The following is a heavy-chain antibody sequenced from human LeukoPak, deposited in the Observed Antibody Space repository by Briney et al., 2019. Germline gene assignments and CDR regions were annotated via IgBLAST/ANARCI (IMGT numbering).Heavy chain of an antibody. CDR1: GYTFTRYG. Sequence: ASVKVSCKASGYTFTRYGISWVRQAPGQGLEWMGWISTYDGNTNYAQKLQGRVTMTTDTSATTAYMALRNLRSDDTAVYYCARERVARGENFDYWGQGTLVTVSS. D-gene: IGHD3-10*01. CDR2: ISTYDGNT. CDR3: ARERVARGENFDY. V-gene: IGHV1-18*04. J-gene: IGHJ4*02.